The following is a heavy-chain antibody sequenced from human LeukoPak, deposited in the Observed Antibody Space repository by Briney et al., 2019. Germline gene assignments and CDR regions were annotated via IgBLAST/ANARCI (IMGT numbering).Heavy chain of an antibody. CDR2: ISSSSSTI. Sequence: SGGSLRLSCAASGFTFSSYSMNWVRQAPGKGLEWVSYISSSSSTIYYADSVKGRFTISRDNAKNSLYLQMNSLRAEDTAVYYCAREEIVGEYYYYYGMDVWGQGTTVTVSS. J-gene: IGHJ6*02. CDR1: GFTFSSYS. D-gene: IGHD1-26*01. V-gene: IGHV3-48*01. CDR3: AREEIVGEYYYYYGMDV.